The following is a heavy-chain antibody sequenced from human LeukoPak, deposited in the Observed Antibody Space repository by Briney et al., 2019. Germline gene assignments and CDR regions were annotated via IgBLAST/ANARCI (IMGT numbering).Heavy chain of an antibody. Sequence: PGRSLRPSCAASGFTFSSYAMHWVRQAPGKGLEWVAIISYDGSNKFYADSVKGRFTISRDNSKNTLFLQMDSLRAEDTAVYYCAKDQSDYAGYYFDYWGQGTLVTVSS. CDR1: GFTFSSYA. CDR3: AKDQSDYAGYYFDY. D-gene: IGHD4-17*01. CDR2: ISYDGSNK. V-gene: IGHV3-30*18. J-gene: IGHJ4*02.